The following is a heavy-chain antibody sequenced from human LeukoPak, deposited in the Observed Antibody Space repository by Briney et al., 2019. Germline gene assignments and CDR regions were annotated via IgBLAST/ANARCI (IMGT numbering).Heavy chain of an antibody. CDR2: INPNSGGT. V-gene: IGHV1-2*02. D-gene: IGHD5-24*01. CDR1: GYTFTGYY. J-gene: IGHJ6*03. CDR3: ARNVEMATISYYYYMDV. Sequence: GASVKVSCKASGYTFTGYYMHWVRQAPGQGLEWMGWINPNSGGTNYAQKFQGRVTMTRDTSISTAYMELSRLRSDDTAVYYCARNVEMATISYYYYMDVWGKGTTVTVSS.